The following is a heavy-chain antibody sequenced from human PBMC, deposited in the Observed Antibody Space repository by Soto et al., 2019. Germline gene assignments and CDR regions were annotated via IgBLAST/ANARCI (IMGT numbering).Heavy chain of an antibody. CDR1: GFTFTSSA. D-gene: IGHD3-3*01. CDR2: IVVGSGNT. CDR3: AADSPDFWSGSDLYYYYYYGMDV. J-gene: IGHJ6*02. Sequence: SVKVSCKASGFTFTSSAVQWVRQARGQRLEWIGWIVVGSGNTNYAQKFQERVTITRDMSTSTAYMELSSLRSEDTAVYYCAADSPDFWSGSDLYYYYYYGMDVWGQGTTVTVSS. V-gene: IGHV1-58*01.